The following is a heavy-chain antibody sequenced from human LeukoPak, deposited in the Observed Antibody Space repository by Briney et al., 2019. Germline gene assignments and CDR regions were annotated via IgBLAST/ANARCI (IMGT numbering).Heavy chain of an antibody. V-gene: IGHV3-30*02. Sequence: GGSLRLSCAASGFTFSSYGMHWVRQPPGRGLEWVAFIRYYGTAKYYADSVEGRFTISRDNSKNTLYLQMNSLRAEDTAVYYCAKPVVPAATDAFDIWGQGTMVTVSS. CDR2: IRYYGTAK. D-gene: IGHD2-2*01. J-gene: IGHJ3*02. CDR3: AKPVVPAATDAFDI. CDR1: GFTFSSYG.